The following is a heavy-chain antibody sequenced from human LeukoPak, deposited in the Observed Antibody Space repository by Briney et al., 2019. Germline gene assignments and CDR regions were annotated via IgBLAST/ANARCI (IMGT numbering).Heavy chain of an antibody. J-gene: IGHJ3*02. D-gene: IGHD4-4*01. CDR1: GGSISSGGYY. Sequence: SQTLSLTCTVSGGSISSGGYYWSWIRQHPVKVLEWIGYIYYSGSAYYNPSLKSRVTISVDTSKNQFSLKLSSVTAADTAVYYCARDMTTVTYAFDIWGQGTMVTVSS. V-gene: IGHV4-31*03. CDR2: IYYSGSA. CDR3: ARDMTTVTYAFDI.